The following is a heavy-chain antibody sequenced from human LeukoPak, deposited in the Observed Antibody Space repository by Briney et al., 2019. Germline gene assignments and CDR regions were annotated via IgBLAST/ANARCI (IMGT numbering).Heavy chain of an antibody. CDR2: IIPIFGTA. CDR1: GGTFSSYA. Sequence: GSSVKVSCKASGGTFSSYAISWVRQAPGQGLEWMGGIIPIFGTANYAQKFQGRVTITADESTSTAYMELSSLRSGDTAVYYCAREAYCSSTSCYYWRGYYYYGMDVWGQGTTVTVSS. J-gene: IGHJ6*02. V-gene: IGHV1-69*01. D-gene: IGHD2-2*01. CDR3: AREAYCSSTSCYYWRGYYYYGMDV.